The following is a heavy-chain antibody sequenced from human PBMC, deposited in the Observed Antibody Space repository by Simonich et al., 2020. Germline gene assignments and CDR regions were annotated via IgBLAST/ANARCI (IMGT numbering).Heavy chain of an antibody. D-gene: IGHD6-13*01. J-gene: IGHJ3*02. CDR3: ARHAGFAFDI. CDR1: GGSISSSSYY. CDR2: IYSSGSP. Sequence: QLQLQESGPGLVKPSETLSLPCTVSGGSISSSSYYLGWNRQPPGKGLEWIGSIYSSGSPYYHPSLKSRVTISVDTSKIQFSLKLSSVTAADTAVYYCARHAGFAFDIWGQGTMVTVSS. V-gene: IGHV4-39*01.